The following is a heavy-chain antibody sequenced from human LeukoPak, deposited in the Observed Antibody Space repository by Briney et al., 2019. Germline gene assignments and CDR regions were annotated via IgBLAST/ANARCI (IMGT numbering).Heavy chain of an antibody. Sequence: ASVKVSCKASGYTFTGYYMHWVRQAPGQGLEWMGRINPNSGGTNYAQKFQGRVTMTRDTSIGTAYMELSRLRSDDTAVYYCARPSIPHYYGSGSNLFDYWGQGTLVTVSS. D-gene: IGHD3-10*01. CDR2: INPNSGGT. CDR3: ARPSIPHYYGSGSNLFDY. V-gene: IGHV1-2*06. CDR1: GYTFTGYY. J-gene: IGHJ4*02.